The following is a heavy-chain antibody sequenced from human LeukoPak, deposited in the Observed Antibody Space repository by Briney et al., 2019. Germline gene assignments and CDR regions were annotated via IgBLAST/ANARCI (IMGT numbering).Heavy chain of an antibody. D-gene: IGHD6-19*01. Sequence: VQPGRSLRLSCAASGFTFSSYAMHWVRQAPGKGLEWVAVISYDGSNKYYADSVKGRFTISRDNSKNTLYLQMNSLRAEDTAVYYCAKDAGQWLVQALDYWGQGTLVTVSS. CDR2: ISYDGSNK. V-gene: IGHV3-30-3*01. CDR3: AKDAGQWLVQALDY. J-gene: IGHJ4*02. CDR1: GFTFSSYA.